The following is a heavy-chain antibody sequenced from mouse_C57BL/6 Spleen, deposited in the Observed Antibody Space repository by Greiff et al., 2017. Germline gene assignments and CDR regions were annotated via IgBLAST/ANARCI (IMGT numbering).Heavy chain of an antibody. CDR2: IYWDDDK. J-gene: IGHJ3*01. D-gene: IGHD1-1*01. V-gene: IGHV8-12*01. CDR1: GFSLSTSGMG. CDR3: ARSPDYYYGSRSWFAY. Sequence: VTLKESGPGILQSSQTLSLTCSFSGFSLSTSGMGVSWIRQPSGKGLEWLAHIYWDDDKRYNPSLKSRLTISKDTSRNQVFLKITSVDTADTATYYCARSPDYYYGSRSWFAYWGQGTLVTVAA.